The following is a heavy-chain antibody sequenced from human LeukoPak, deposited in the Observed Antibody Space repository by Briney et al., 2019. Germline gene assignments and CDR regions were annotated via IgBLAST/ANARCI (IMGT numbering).Heavy chain of an antibody. D-gene: IGHD2-15*01. CDR3: ARDEYCSGGSCSHSIDY. V-gene: IGHV1-2*02. Sequence: ASVKVSCKASGYTFTGYYMHWVRQAPGQGLEWMGWINPNSGGTNYAQKFQGRVTMTRDTSISTAYMELSRLRSDDTAVYYCARDEYCSGGSCSHSIDYWGQGTLVTVSS. J-gene: IGHJ4*02. CDR2: INPNSGGT. CDR1: GYTFTGYY.